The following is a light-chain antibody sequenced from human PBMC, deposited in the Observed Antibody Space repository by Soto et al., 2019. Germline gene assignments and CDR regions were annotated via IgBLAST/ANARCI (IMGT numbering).Light chain of an antibody. Sequence: QSVLTQPASVSGSPGQSITIPCTGTSSDVGGYNFVSWYQQQSGKAPKLMIHEVSNRPSGVSNRFSGSKSGNTASLTISGLQAEDEADYYCSSFTRSRAYVFGSGTKVTVL. CDR2: EVS. V-gene: IGLV2-14*01. J-gene: IGLJ1*01. CDR1: SSDVGGYNF. CDR3: SSFTRSRAYV.